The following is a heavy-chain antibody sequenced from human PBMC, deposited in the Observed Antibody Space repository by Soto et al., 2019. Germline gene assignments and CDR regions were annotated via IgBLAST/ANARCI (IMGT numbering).Heavy chain of an antibody. V-gene: IGHV3-23*01. D-gene: IGHD2-8*02. Sequence: GGSLRLSCAASGFTCSSYDMSWVRQAPGKGLEWVSTILVGGSTHYPDSVKGWFTISRDNSKNTVFLQMNSLTPGDTAVYYCAKATATGGGAFDICGQGTVVTV. CDR3: AKATATGGGAFDI. J-gene: IGHJ3*02. CDR2: ILVGGST. CDR1: GFTCSSYD.